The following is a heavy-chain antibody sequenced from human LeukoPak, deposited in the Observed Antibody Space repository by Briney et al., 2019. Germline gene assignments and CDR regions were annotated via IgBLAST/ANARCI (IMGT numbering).Heavy chain of an antibody. CDR3: ARALYFYDSGGYSYYFDY. Sequence: GGSLRLSCAASGFTFSSYWMSWVRQAPGKGLEWVANIKQDGSEKYYVDSVKGRFTISRDNAKNSLYLQMNSLRAEDMAVYYCARALYFYDSGGYSYYFDYWGQGTLVTVSS. CDR2: IKQDGSEK. V-gene: IGHV3-7*01. J-gene: IGHJ4*02. D-gene: IGHD3-22*01. CDR1: GFTFSSYW.